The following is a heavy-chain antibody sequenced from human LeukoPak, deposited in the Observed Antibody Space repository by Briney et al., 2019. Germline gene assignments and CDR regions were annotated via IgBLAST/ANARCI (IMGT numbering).Heavy chain of an antibody. J-gene: IGHJ4*02. V-gene: IGHV4-59*01. CDR2: IYYSGST. Sequence: SETLSLTCAVYGGSFSGYYWSWIRQPPGKGLEWIGYIYYSGSTKYNPSLKSRVTISVDTSKNQFSLKLSSMTAADTAVYYCARDADTSFDYWGQGTLVTVSS. D-gene: IGHD2-2*02. CDR3: ARDADTSFDY. CDR1: GGSFSGYY.